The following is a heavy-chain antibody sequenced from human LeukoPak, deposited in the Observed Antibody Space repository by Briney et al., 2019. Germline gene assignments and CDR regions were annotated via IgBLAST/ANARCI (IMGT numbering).Heavy chain of an antibody. J-gene: IGHJ4*02. CDR2: INPNSGGT. CDR1: GYTFTGYY. Sequence: ASVKVSCKASGYTFTGYYMHWVRQAPGQGLEWMGWINPNSGGTNCAQKFQGRVTMTRDTSISTAYMELSRLRSDDTAVYYCARVRVRVRGVTKYYYFDYWGQGTLVTVSS. CDR3: ARVRVRVRGVTKYYYFDY. D-gene: IGHD3-10*01. V-gene: IGHV1-2*02.